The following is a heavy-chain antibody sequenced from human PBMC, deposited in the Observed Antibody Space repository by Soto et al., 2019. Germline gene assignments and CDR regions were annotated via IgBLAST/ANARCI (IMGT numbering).Heavy chain of an antibody. CDR1: GFTFGIYS. CDR3: ARGDRFRCSGDRCFSDGLFLS. D-gene: IGHD2-15*01. J-gene: IGHJ5*02. Sequence: PGGSLRLSCAASGFTFGIYSMNWVRQAPGKGLEWISYINGGSPTMYYADSVKGRFIISRDNADNSLYLQMNSLRDGDTAVYYCARGDRFRCSGDRCFSDGLFLSWGQGTLVTVSS. CDR2: INGGSPTM. V-gene: IGHV3-48*02.